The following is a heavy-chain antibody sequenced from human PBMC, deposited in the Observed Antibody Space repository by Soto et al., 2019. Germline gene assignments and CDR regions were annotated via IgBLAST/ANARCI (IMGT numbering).Heavy chain of an antibody. J-gene: IGHJ3*02. CDR3: VKDRSDWGSIVRDAFDI. V-gene: IGHV3-64D*06. CDR1: GFTFSSYA. Sequence: GGSLRLSCSASGFTFSSYAMHWVRQAPGKGLEYVSAISSNGGSTYYADSVKGRFTISRDNSKNTLYLQMSSLRAEDTAVYYCVKDRSDWGSIVRDAFDIWGQGTMVTVSS. CDR2: ISSNGGST. D-gene: IGHD7-27*01.